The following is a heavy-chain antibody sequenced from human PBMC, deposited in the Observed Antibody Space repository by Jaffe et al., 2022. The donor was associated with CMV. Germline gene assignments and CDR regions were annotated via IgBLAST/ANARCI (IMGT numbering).Heavy chain of an antibody. D-gene: IGHD3-3*01. CDR1: GFTFSSYG. CDR2: ISYDGSNK. CDR3: AKGSEFWSGYYVKDLGWFDP. Sequence: QVQLVESGGGVVQPGRSLRLSCAASGFTFSSYGMHWVRQAPGKGLEWVAVISYDGSNKYYADSVKGRFTISRDNSKNTLYLQMNSLRAEDTAVYYCAKGSEFWSGYYVKDLGWFDPWGQGTLVTVSS. V-gene: IGHV3-30*18. J-gene: IGHJ5*02.